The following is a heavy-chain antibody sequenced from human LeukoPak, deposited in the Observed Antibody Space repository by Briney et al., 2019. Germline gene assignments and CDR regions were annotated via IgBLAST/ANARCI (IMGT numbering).Heavy chain of an antibody. CDR3: AKDSTAYNGVYDAFDL. V-gene: IGHV3-23*01. CDR1: GFTFSNYA. CDR2: IGGGPT. D-gene: IGHD1-1*01. J-gene: IGHJ3*01. Sequence: GGSLRLSCADSGFTFSNYALNWIRQAPGRGLEWVSDIGGGPTFYADSVQGRFTISRDDSNNTVYLQMDSLRADDTAVYYCAKDSTAYNGVYDAFDLWGQGTMVTVSS.